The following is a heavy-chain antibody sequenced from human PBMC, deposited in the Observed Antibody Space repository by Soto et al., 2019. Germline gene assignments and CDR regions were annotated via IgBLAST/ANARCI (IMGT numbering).Heavy chain of an antibody. J-gene: IGHJ4*02. D-gene: IGHD2-8*02. CDR1: GDSISSYY. CDR2: IYYSGST. Sequence: SETLSLTCTVSGDSISSYYWSWIRQPPGKGLEWIGYIYYSGSTNYNPSLKSRVTISVDTSKNQFSLKLSSVTAADTAVYYCAREKITGLFDYWGQGTLVTVSS. CDR3: AREKITGLFDY. V-gene: IGHV4-59*12.